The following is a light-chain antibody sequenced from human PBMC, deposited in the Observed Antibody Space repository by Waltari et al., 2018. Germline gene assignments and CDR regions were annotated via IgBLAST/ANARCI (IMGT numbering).Light chain of an antibody. J-gene: IGLJ3*02. Sequence: QTVVTQEPSLTVSPGGTVTLPCASSPGDVTSGLYPYWFQQKPGQAPRTLIYETSNKHSWTPARFSGSLLGGKAALTLSGAQAEDEADYYCLLSYSGSWVFGGGTKLTVL. CDR1: PGDVTSGLY. V-gene: IGLV7-46*01. CDR3: LLSYSGSWV. CDR2: ETS.